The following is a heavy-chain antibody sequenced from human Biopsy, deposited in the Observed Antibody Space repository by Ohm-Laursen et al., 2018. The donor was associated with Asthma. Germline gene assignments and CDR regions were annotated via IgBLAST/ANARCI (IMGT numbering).Heavy chain of an antibody. D-gene: IGHD6-6*01. J-gene: IGHJ2*01. CDR3: ARRSRESVSSPWYFDL. V-gene: IGHV3-21*05. CDR1: GFTFSSYA. Sequence: GSLRLSCAASGFTFSSYAMHWVRQAPGKGLEWVSYISDDGTYTAYADSAKGRFTISRDNAKNSLFLQVHGLRAEDTAVYFCARRSRESVSSPWYFDLWGRGTLVTVSS. CDR2: ISDDGTYT.